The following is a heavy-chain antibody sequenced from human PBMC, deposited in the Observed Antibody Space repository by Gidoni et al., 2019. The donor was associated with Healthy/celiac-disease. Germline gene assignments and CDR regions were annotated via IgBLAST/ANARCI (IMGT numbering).Heavy chain of an antibody. CDR1: GFTFDDYA. V-gene: IGHV3-43D*03. CDR2: ISWDGGST. Sequence: EVQLVESGGVVVQPGGSLSLSCAASGFTFDDYAMHWVRQAPGKGLEWVSLISWDGGSTYYADSVKGRFTISRDNSKNSLYLQMNSLRAEDTALYYCAKDLVPYSSSWYGADYWGQGTLVTVSS. CDR3: AKDLVPYSSSWYGADY. J-gene: IGHJ4*02. D-gene: IGHD6-13*01.